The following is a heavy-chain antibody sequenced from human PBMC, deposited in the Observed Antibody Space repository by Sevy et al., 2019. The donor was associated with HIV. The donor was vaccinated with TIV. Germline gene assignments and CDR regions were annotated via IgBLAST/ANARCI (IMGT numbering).Heavy chain of an antibody. J-gene: IGHJ5*02. V-gene: IGHV3-11*06. CDR1: GFTFSDYY. Sequence: GGSLRLSCAASGFTFSDYYMSWIRQAPGKGLEWVSYISSSSSYTNYADSVKGRFNISRDNAKNPQYLQMNSLRAEDTAVYYCAREGAGYYDSSGYYLWGQGTLVTVSS. D-gene: IGHD3-22*01. CDR3: AREGAGYYDSSGYYL. CDR2: ISSSSSYT.